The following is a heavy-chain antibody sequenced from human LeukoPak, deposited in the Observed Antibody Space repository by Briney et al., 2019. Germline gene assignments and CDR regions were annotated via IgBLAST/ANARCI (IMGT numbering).Heavy chain of an antibody. D-gene: IGHD3-10*01. CDR1: GYTFTSYD. Sequence: ASVKVSCKASGYTFTSYDINWVRQATGQGLEWMGWMNPNSGNTGYAQKLQGRVTMTRNTSISTAYMELSSLRSEDTAVYYCARATMVRGVIITHYYYYYGMDVWGQGTTVTVSS. V-gene: IGHV1-8*01. CDR2: MNPNSGNT. J-gene: IGHJ6*02. CDR3: ARATMVRGVIITHYYYYYGMDV.